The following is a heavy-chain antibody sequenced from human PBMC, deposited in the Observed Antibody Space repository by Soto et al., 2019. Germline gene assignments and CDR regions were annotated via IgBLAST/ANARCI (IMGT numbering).Heavy chain of an antibody. J-gene: IGHJ4*02. V-gene: IGHV3-33*01. CDR3: ARDRSLFAGELSSYPWY. CDR1: GFTFSSYG. Sequence: QVQLVESGGGVVQPGRSLRLSCAASGFTFSSYGMHWVRQAPGKGLEWVAVIWYDGSNKYYADSVKGRFTISRDNSKNTLYLQMNSLGAEDRAVYYCARDRSLFAGELSSYPWYWGQGSLVTVSS. CDR2: IWYDGSNK. D-gene: IGHD3-16*02.